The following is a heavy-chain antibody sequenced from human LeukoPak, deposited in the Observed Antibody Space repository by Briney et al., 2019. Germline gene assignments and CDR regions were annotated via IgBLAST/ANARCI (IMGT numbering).Heavy chain of an antibody. V-gene: IGHV1-8*01. J-gene: IGHJ4*02. D-gene: IGHD3-3*01. CDR2: MNPNSGNT. CDR1: GYTFTSYD. Sequence: GASVKVSCKASGYTFTSYDINWVRQAPGQGLEWMGWMNPNSGNTGYAQKFQGRVTMTRNTSISTAYMELSSLRSEDTAVYYCARRPPQYYDFWSGYFAQGDFDYWGQGTLVTVSS. CDR3: ARRPPQYYDFWSGYFAQGDFDY.